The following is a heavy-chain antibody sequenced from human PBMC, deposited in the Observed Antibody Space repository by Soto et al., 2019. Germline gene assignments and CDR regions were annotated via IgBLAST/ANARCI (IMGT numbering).Heavy chain of an antibody. CDR1: GFTFISYA. CDR3: ARVGATLFYYYYGMDV. CDR2: ISYNGSNK. V-gene: IGHV3-33*08. D-gene: IGHD1-26*01. J-gene: IGHJ6*02. Sequence: GGSLRLSCAASGFTFISYAMSWVRQAPGKGLEWVAVISYNGSNKYYADSVKGRFTISRDNSKNTLYLQMNSLRAEDTAVYYCARVGATLFYYYYGMDVWGQGTTVTVSS.